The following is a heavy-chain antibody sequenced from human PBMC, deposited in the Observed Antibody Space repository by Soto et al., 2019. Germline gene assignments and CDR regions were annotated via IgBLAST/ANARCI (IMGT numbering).Heavy chain of an antibody. CDR3: ARTYCSSSYCHTGFCDS. D-gene: IGHD2-2*02. CDR1: GGTFSSYA. CDR2: IIPIFGTA. Sequence: QVQLVQSGAEVKKPGSSVKVSCKASGGTFSSYAISWVRQAPGQGLEWMGGIIPIFGTANYAQKFQGRVTITADESTSTAYMELRSLRSDDTAVYYCARTYCSSSYCHTGFCDSWGQGTLVTVSS. J-gene: IGHJ4*02. V-gene: IGHV1-69*01.